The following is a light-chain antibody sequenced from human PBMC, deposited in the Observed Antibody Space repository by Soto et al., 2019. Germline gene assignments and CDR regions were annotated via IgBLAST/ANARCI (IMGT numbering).Light chain of an antibody. CDR2: DAS. V-gene: IGKV3D-15*01. Sequence: EIVMTQSPVTLSLSPGSRSTFSCRGWQSVRSNLAWYQQKPVQAPRLLIYDASTRATGIPARFSGSGSGTEFILTISSLQSEDFGVYYCQQYNNWPPITFGQGTRLENK. CDR3: QQYNNWPPIT. CDR1: QSVRSN. J-gene: IGKJ5*01.